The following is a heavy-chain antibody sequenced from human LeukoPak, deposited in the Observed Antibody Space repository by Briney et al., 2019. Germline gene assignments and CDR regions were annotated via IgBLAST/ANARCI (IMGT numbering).Heavy chain of an antibody. CDR3: ASSRVGATGVCHDMDV. Sequence: ASVKVSCKASGYTFTGYYMHWVRQAPGQGLEWMGWINPNSGGTNYAQKFQGRVTMTRDTSISTAYMELSRLRSDDTAVYYCASSRVGATGVCHDMDVWGQGTTVTVSS. D-gene: IGHD1-26*01. CDR1: GYTFTGYY. CDR2: INPNSGGT. V-gene: IGHV1-2*02. J-gene: IGHJ6*02.